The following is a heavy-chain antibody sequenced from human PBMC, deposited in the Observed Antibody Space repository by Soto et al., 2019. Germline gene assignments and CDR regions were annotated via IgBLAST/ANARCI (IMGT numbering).Heavy chain of an antibody. D-gene: IGHD3-10*01. CDR2: IYSGGDT. CDR1: EFTVISNY. CDR3: GGIGQVDI. Sequence: EVQLVETGGGLIQPGGSLSPSGEAPEFTVISNYMPWVRRAPGKGLDGVSVIYSGGDTYYADSVKGRFTISRDNSKNTLYLHMNSLRAEDTAVYYCGGIGQVDIWGQGTMVTVSS. J-gene: IGHJ3*02. V-gene: IGHV3-53*02.